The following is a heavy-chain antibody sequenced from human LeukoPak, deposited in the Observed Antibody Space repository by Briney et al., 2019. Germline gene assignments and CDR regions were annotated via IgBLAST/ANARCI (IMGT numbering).Heavy chain of an antibody. V-gene: IGHV1-8*01. CDR3: TRGSLSWSSSDH. J-gene: IGHJ4*02. Sequence: ASVNVSCNVSGYTYTGYDIMWGRQATGQGLEWMGWMNPNTGDTGYAQKFQGRVTMTRNSSIDTAYMELSGLRSEDTAVYYCTRGSLSWSSSDHWGQGTLLTVSS. CDR2: MNPNTGDT. CDR1: GYTYTGYD. D-gene: IGHD1-26*01.